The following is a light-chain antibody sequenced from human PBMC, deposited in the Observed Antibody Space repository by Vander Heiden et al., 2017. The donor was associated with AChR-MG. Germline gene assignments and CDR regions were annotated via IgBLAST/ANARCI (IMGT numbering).Light chain of an antibody. CDR3: HQDGSSPRT. Sequence: SVLTQSPGTLSLSPGETVTLSCRASQIISSNYLAWYQHRPGQAPTLLIYGASSRATGIPARFSGSGSGTDFTLTISRLESEDFAVYYCHQDGSSPRTFGQGTRVEI. CDR2: GAS. CDR1: QIISSNY. V-gene: IGKV3-20*01. J-gene: IGKJ1*01.